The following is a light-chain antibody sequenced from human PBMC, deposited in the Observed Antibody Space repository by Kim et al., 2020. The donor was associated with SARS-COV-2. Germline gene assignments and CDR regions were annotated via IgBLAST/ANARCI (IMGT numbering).Light chain of an antibody. CDR2: AAS. J-gene: IGKJ1*01. CDR3: QQANSFPRT. CDR1: QGVIKW. V-gene: IGKV1D-12*01. Sequence: ASIGDRVTIPCRASQGVIKWLAWYQQKPGKAPKLLIYAASSLQSGVPSRFSGSGSGTDFTLTISSLQAEDFATYYCQQANSFPRTFGQGTKVDIK.